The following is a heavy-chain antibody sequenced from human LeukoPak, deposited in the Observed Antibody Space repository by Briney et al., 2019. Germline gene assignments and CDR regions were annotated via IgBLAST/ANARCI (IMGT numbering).Heavy chain of an antibody. CDR2: INPNTGGT. CDR3: ARDAQYFDYLFPFDY. Sequence: GASVKVSCKASGYTFTGYYVHWVRQAPGQRLEWMGWINPNTGGTDYAQKFQGRVTMSRDTSISTAYMEMTRLTSDDTAVYYCARDAQYFDYLFPFDYWGQGTLITVSS. D-gene: IGHD3-9*01. V-gene: IGHV1-2*02. J-gene: IGHJ4*02. CDR1: GYTFTGYY.